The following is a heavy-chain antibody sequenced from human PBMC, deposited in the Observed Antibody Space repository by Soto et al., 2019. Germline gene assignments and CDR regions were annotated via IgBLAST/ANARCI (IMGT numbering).Heavy chain of an antibody. CDR1: GFTFSSYA. CDR3: AKGELWGGMNCFDP. J-gene: IGHJ5*02. Sequence: EVQLLESGGGLVQPGGSLRLSCAASGFTFSSYAMSWVRQAPGKGLEWVSDISGSGGRTYYADSVKGRFTISRDNSKNTLDLQMKSLRAEYTAVYYCAKGELWGGMNCFDPWGHGTLVTVSS. CDR2: ISGSGGRT. D-gene: IGHD3-16*01. V-gene: IGHV3-23*01.